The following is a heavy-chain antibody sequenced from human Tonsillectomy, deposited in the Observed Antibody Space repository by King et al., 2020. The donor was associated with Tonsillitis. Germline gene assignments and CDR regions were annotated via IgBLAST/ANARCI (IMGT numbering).Heavy chain of an antibody. CDR1: GFTFSDYY. CDR2: ISSSGNTI. CDR3: ARERTATLHYYYFYGMDV. Sequence: VQLVESGGGLVKPGGSLRLSCAASGFTFSDYYMSWIRQAPGKGLEWVSYISSSGNTIYYADSVKGRFSIARDNAKNSLYLQLNSLRAEDTAVYYCARERTATLHYYYFYGMDVWGQGTTVTVSS. D-gene: IGHD2-21*02. V-gene: IGHV3-11*01. J-gene: IGHJ6*02.